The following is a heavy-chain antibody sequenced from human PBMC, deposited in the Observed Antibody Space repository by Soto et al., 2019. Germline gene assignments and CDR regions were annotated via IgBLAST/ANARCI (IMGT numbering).Heavy chain of an antibody. Sequence: EVQLLESGGGLVQPGGSLRLSCAASGFTFSSYAMSWVRQAPGKGLEWVSTISGSGGSIYYADSVKGRFTISRDDSKNTLYLQVNSLRAEDTAVYYCAKDMVAIPVAVDYWGQGTLVTVSS. D-gene: IGHD6-19*01. J-gene: IGHJ4*02. CDR3: AKDMVAIPVAVDY. V-gene: IGHV3-23*01. CDR2: ISGSGGSI. CDR1: GFTFSSYA.